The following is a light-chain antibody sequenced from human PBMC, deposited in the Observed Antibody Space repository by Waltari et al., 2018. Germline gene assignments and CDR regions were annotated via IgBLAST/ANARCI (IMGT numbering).Light chain of an antibody. CDR1: QSIRSW. Sequence: DIQMTQSPSTLSASVGDTVRITCRASQSIRSWLALYQRKPGKAPKLLIYEASTLESGVPSRFSGSGSGTEFTLVISSLQPEDFASYHCQQYDRYPWTFGLGTEVEIK. CDR3: QQYDRYPWT. J-gene: IGKJ1*01. CDR2: EAS. V-gene: IGKV1-5*03.